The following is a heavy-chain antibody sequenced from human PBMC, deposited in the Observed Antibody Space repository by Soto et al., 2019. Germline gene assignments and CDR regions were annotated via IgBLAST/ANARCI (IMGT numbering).Heavy chain of an antibody. CDR1: GYTFGSYW. CDR2: IFPADSET. Sequence: PGESLKISCKASGYTFGSYWIAWVRRMPGKGLEWMGIIFPADSETRYSPSFRGQVTIPVDKSMNTAYLQWTSLKASDTAVYFCARGTPYDFWVQGTLVTVSS. V-gene: IGHV5-51*01. J-gene: IGHJ4*02. CDR3: ARGTPYDF.